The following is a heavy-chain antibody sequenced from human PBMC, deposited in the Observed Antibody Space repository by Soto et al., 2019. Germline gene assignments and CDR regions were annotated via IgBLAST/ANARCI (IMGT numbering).Heavy chain of an antibody. CDR1: GGSISSGDYY. CDR2: IYYSGST. D-gene: IGHD3-3*01. CDR3: ARSSKYDFWSGYYNFDY. J-gene: IGHJ4*02. V-gene: IGHV4-30-4*01. Sequence: TLSLTCTVSGGSISSGDYYWSWIRQPPGKGLEWIGYIYYSGSTYYNPSLKSRVTISVDTSKNQFSLKLSSVTAADTAVYYCARSSKYDFWSGYYNFDYWGQGTLVTVSS.